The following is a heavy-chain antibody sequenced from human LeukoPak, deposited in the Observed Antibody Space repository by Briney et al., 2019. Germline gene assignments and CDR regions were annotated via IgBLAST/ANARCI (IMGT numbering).Heavy chain of an antibody. Sequence: VASVKVSCKASGGTFSSYAISWVRQAPGQGLEWMGWISAYNGNTNYAQKLQGRVTMTTDTSTSTAYMELRSLRSDDTAVYYCARDLGSIAAAGSFDYWGQGTLVTVSS. J-gene: IGHJ4*02. CDR3: ARDLGSIAAAGSFDY. D-gene: IGHD6-25*01. CDR1: GGTFSSYA. CDR2: ISAYNGNT. V-gene: IGHV1-18*01.